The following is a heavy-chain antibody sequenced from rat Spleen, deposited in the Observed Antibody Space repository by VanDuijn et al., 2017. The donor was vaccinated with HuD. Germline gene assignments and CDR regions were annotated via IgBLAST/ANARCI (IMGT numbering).Heavy chain of an antibody. Sequence: EVQLQESGPGLVKPSQSLSLTCSVTAYSITTNYWAWIRKFPGNKMEWMGYISYSGSTRYNTSLKSRISITRDKSKNQSFLQLNSVTTEDTATYYCARWWGGNYGYFDYWGQGVMVTVSS. V-gene: IGHV3-1*01. CDR2: ISYSGST. CDR1: AYSITTNY. CDR3: ARWWGGNYGYFDY. D-gene: IGHD1-3*01. J-gene: IGHJ2*01.